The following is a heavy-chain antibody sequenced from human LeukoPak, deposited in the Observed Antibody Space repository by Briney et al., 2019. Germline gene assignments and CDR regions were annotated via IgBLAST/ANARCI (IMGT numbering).Heavy chain of an antibody. CDR1: GGSFSGYY. D-gene: IGHD3-3*01. V-gene: IGHV4-34*01. J-gene: IGHJ6*02. CDR3: ARGGGFWSYYYYGMDV. Sequence: SETLSLTCAVYGGSFSGYYWSWIRQPPGKGLEWIGEINHSGITNYNPSLKSRVTISVDTSKNQFSLKLSSVTAADTAVYYCARGGGFWSYYYYGMDVWGQGTTVTVSS. CDR2: INHSGIT.